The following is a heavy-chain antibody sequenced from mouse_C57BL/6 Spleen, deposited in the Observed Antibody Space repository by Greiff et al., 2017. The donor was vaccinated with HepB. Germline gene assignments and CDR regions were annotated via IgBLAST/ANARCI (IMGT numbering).Heavy chain of an antibody. J-gene: IGHJ2*01. V-gene: IGHV14-3*01. D-gene: IGHD2-1*01. Sequence: EVQLQQSVAELVRPGASVKLSCTASGFTIKNTYMHWVKQRPEQGLEWIGRIDPANGNTKYAPKFQGKATITADTSSNTAYLQLSSLTSEDTAIYYCASSRGNPYLDYWGQGTTLTVSS. CDR3: ASSRGNPYLDY. CDR2: IDPANGNT. CDR1: GFTIKNTY.